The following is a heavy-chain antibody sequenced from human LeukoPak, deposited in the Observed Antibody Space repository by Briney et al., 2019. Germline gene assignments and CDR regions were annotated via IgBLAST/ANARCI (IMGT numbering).Heavy chain of an antibody. D-gene: IGHD2/OR15-2a*01. V-gene: IGHV3-48*03. Sequence: GGSLRLSCAASGFTLSSYEMNWVRQAPGKGLEWVSYIASGGGANRFYSESVKGPFTISRDNAKNSLCLHMNSLRAEDTGVYYCARIGTTTRGPAGLDVWGQGTTVTVSS. J-gene: IGHJ6*02. CDR1: GFTLSSYE. CDR2: IASGGGANR. CDR3: ARIGTTTRGPAGLDV.